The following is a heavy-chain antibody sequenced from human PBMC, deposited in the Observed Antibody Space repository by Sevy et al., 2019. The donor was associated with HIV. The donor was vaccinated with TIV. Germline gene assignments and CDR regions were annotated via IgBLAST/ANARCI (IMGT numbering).Heavy chain of an antibody. D-gene: IGHD6-19*01. J-gene: IGHJ4*02. Sequence: ASVKVSCKASGGTFSSYGISWVRQAPGQGLEWMGGIIPILGTVNYAQKFQGRVMITADGSTKTAYMELSSLRSEDTAVYYCARGGGNGWYYFDYWGQETLVTVSS. CDR1: GGTFSSYG. CDR2: IIPILGTV. CDR3: ARGGGNGWYYFDY. V-gene: IGHV1-69*13.